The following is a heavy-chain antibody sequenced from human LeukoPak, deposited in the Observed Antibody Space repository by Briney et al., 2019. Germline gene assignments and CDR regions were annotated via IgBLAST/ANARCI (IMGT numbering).Heavy chain of an antibody. J-gene: IGHJ4*02. CDR3: AKDFINRNEDGSPLDY. CDR1: GFTFSNFW. V-gene: IGHV3-7*01. CDR2: IKQDGSNK. D-gene: IGHD3-10*01. Sequence: GGSLRLSCAASGFTFSNFWMSWVRQAPGKGLEWVANIKQDGSNKYYADSVKGRFTISRDNSKNTLYLQMNSLRAEDTAVYYCAKDFINRNEDGSPLDYWGQGTLVTVSS.